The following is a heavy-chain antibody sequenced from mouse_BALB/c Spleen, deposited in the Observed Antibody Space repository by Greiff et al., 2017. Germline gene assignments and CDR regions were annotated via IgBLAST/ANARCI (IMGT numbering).Heavy chain of an antibody. D-gene: IGHD2-2*01. CDR2: ILPGSGST. J-gene: IGHJ4*01. CDR3: AREAWGLRLPMDY. CDR1: GYTFSSYW. Sequence: QVQLQQSGAELMKPGASVKISCKATGYTFSSYWIEWVKQRPGHGLEWIGEILPGSGSTNYNEKFKGKATFTADTSSNTAYMQLSSLTSEDSAVYYCAREAWGLRLPMDYWGQGTSVTVSS. V-gene: IGHV1-9*01.